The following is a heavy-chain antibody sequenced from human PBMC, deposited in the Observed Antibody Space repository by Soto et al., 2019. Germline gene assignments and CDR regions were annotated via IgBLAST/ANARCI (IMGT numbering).Heavy chain of an antibody. D-gene: IGHD3-3*01. J-gene: IGHJ3*02. Sequence: PSETLSLTCAVSGYSISSGYYWGWIRQPPGKGLEWIGSIYHSGSTYYNPSLKSRVTISVDTSKNQFSLKLSSVTAADTAVYYCARASKDGITIFGVVKGAFDIWGQGTMVTV. V-gene: IGHV4-38-2*01. CDR2: IYHSGST. CDR3: ARASKDGITIFGVVKGAFDI. CDR1: GYSISSGYY.